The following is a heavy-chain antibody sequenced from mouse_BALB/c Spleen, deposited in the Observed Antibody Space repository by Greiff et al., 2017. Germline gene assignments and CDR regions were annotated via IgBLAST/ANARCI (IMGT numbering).Heavy chain of an antibody. Sequence: EVQRVESGGGLVKPGGSLKLSCAASGFTFSSYAMSWVRQSPEKRLEWVAEISSGGSYTYYPDTVTGRFTISRDNAKNTLYLEMSSLRSEDTAMYYCAREKGIYDGYYDAMDYWGQGTSVTVSS. J-gene: IGHJ4*01. CDR2: ISSGGSYT. V-gene: IGHV5-9-4*01. D-gene: IGHD2-3*01. CDR3: AREKGIYDGYYDAMDY. CDR1: GFTFSSYA.